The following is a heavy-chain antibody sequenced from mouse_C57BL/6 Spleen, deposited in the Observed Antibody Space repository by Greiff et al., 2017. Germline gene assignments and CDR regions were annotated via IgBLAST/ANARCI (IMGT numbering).Heavy chain of an antibody. CDR3: ARDPHYGNYFDY. CDR1: GFTFSSYA. J-gene: IGHJ2*01. Sequence: EVQRVESGGGLVKPGGSLKLSCAASGFTFSSYAMSWVRQTPEKRLEWVATISDGGCYTYYPDNVKGRFTISRDNAKNNLYLQMSHLKSEDTAMYYCARDPHYGNYFDYWGQGTTLTVSS. V-gene: IGHV5-4*01. CDR2: ISDGGCYT. D-gene: IGHD1-1*01.